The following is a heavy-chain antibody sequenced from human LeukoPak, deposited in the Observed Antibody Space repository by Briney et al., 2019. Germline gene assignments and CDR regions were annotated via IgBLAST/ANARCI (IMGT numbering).Heavy chain of an antibody. Sequence: PGGTLRLSCAASGFTFSSYAMSWVRQAPGKGLEWVSAISGSGGFTYYADSVKGRFTISRDNSNNALYLQMSSLRADDTAVYYCATARCYGDCYLYYFDYWGQGTLVTVSS. CDR2: ISGSGGFT. CDR1: GFTFSSYA. V-gene: IGHV3-23*01. CDR3: ATARCYGDCYLYYFDY. D-gene: IGHD2-21*02. J-gene: IGHJ4*02.